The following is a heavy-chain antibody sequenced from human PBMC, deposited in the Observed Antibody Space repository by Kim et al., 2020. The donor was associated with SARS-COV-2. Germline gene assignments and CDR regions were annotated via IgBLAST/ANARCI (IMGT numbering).Heavy chain of an antibody. CDR2: IYYSGST. V-gene: IGHV4-39*02. J-gene: IGHJ5*02. CDR3: AKGTDP. CDR1: GGFITSYSHS. Sequence: SETLSLTCTVSGGFITSYSHSWGWIRQPPGKGLEWMGSIYYSGSTYYNPSLKSRITISVATSKNHFSLKLTSVTAADTAVYYCAKGTDPWGQGTLVTVSS.